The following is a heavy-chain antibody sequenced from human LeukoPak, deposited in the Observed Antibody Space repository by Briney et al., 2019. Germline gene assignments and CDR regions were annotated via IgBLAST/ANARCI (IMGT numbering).Heavy chain of an antibody. Sequence: GASVKVSCKASGYTFTGYYMHWVRQAPGQGPEWMGWINPNSGGTNYAQKFQGRVTMTRDTSISTAYMELSRLRSDDTAVYYCAREDYDSSGYYHPFDYWGQGTLVTVSS. CDR1: GYTFTGYY. D-gene: IGHD3-22*01. CDR3: AREDYDSSGYYHPFDY. J-gene: IGHJ4*02. V-gene: IGHV1-2*02. CDR2: INPNSGGT.